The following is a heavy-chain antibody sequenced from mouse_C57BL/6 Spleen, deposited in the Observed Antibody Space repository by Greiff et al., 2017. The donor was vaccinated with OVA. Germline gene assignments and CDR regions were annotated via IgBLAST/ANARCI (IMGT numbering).Heavy chain of an antibody. J-gene: IGHJ1*03. CDR1: GYTFTSYW. V-gene: IGHV1-69*01. D-gene: IGHD2-12*01. CDR2: IDPSDSYT. CDR3: AKNYKGWYFDV. Sequence: QVQLQQPGAELVKPGASVKLSCKASGYTFTSYWMHWVKQRPGRGLEWIGEIDPSDSYTNYNQKFKGKSTLTVDKSSSTAYMQLSSLTSEDSAVYYCAKNYKGWYFDVWGTGTTVTVSS.